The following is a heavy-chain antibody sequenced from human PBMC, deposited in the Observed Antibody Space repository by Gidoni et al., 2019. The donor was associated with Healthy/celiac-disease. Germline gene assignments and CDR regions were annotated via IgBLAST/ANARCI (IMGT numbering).Heavy chain of an antibody. D-gene: IGHD6-6*01. J-gene: IGHJ4*02. V-gene: IGHV3-72*01. CDR3: ARVDREYSSSSLDY. Sequence: EVQLVESGGGLVQPGGSLRLSCAASGFTFSDHYMDWVRQAPGKGLEWVGRTRNKANSYPTEDAASVKGRFTISRDDSKNSLYLQRNSLKTEDTAVYYCARVDREYSSSSLDYWGQGTLVTVSS. CDR2: TRNKANSYPT. CDR1: GFTFSDHY.